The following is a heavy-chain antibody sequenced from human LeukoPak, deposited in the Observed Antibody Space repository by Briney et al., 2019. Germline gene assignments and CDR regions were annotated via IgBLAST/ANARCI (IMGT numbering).Heavy chain of an antibody. CDR1: GFTFSSYS. J-gene: IGHJ4*02. Sequence: GGSLRLSCAASGFTFSSYSMNWVRQAPGEGLEWVSSISSSSSYIYYADSVKGRFTISRDNAKNSLYLQMNSLRAEDTAVYYCARADYGGSLNYWGQGTLVTVSS. CDR3: ARADYGGSLNY. V-gene: IGHV3-21*01. D-gene: IGHD4-23*01. CDR2: ISSSSSYI.